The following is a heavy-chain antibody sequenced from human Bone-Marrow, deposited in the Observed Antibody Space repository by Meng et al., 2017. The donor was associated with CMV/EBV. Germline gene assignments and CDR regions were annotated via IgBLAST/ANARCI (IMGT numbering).Heavy chain of an antibody. V-gene: IGHV1-2*02. J-gene: IGHJ3*02. D-gene: IGHD6-13*01. CDR1: GYTFTGYY. CDR3: ARYYSSSWIEAFDI. CDR2: INPNSGGT. Sequence: ASVKVSCKASGYTFTGYYMPWVRQAPGQGLEWMGWINPNSGGTNYAQKCQGRVTMTRDTSISTAYMELSRLRSDDTAVYYCARYYSSSWIEAFDIWGQGTMVTVSS.